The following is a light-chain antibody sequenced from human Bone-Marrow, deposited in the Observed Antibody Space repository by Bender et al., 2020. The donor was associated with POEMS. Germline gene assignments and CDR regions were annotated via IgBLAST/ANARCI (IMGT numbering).Light chain of an antibody. CDR2: EVS. J-gene: IGLJ3*02. V-gene: IGLV2-8*01. Sequence: QSALTQPPSASGSPGQSVTISCTAITSDVGDYNFVSWYQQHPGKTPKLLIYEVSKRPSGVPDRFSGSKSGKMASLTVSGLQAEDEAHYYCSSYAGSNNLVFGGGTKLTVL. CDR1: TSDVGDYNF. CDR3: SSYAGSNNLV.